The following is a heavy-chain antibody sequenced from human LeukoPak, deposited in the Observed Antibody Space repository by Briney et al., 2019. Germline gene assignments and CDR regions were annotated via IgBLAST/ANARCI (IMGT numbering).Heavy chain of an antibody. CDR2: ISAYNGNT. CDR1: GYTFTSYG. D-gene: IGHD2-15*01. Sequence: ASVKVSCKASGYTFTSYGISWVRQAPGQGLEWMGWISAYNGNTNYAQKPQGRVTMTTDTSTSTAYMELRSLRSDDTAVYYCARVEHRYCSGGSCYADYWGQGTLVTVSS. J-gene: IGHJ4*02. CDR3: ARVEHRYCSGGSCYADY. V-gene: IGHV1-18*01.